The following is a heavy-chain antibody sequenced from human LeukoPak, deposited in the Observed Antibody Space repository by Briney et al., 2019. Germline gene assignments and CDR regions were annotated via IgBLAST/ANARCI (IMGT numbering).Heavy chain of an antibody. CDR2: INHSGST. V-gene: IGHV4-34*01. CDR1: GGSFSGYY. Sequence: SETLSLPCAVYGGSFSGYYWTWIRQPPGKGLEWIGEINHSGSTNYNPSLKSRVTISVDTSKNQFSLNLSSVTAADTAVYYCATLGGSGDYTGGWFDPWGQGTLVTVSS. CDR3: ATLGGSGDYTGGWFDP. D-gene: IGHD4-17*01. J-gene: IGHJ5*02.